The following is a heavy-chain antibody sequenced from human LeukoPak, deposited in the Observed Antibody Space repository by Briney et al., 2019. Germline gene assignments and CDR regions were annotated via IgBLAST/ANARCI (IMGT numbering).Heavy chain of an antibody. Sequence: GASVKVSCKASGYTFTSYGISWVRQAPGQGLEWMGRIIPILGITNYAQKFQGRVTITADKSTSTAYMELSSLRSEDTAVYYCASPPKGEGGYSYGYLDYWGQGTLVTVSS. J-gene: IGHJ4*02. CDR1: GYTFTSYG. D-gene: IGHD5-18*01. CDR3: ASPPKGEGGYSYGYLDY. CDR2: IIPILGIT. V-gene: IGHV1-69*04.